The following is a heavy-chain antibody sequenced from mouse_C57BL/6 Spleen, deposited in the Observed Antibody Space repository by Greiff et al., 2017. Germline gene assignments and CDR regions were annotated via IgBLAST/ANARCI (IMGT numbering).Heavy chain of an antibody. CDR1: GYTFTSYW. CDR2: IDPSDSET. V-gene: IGHV1-52*01. J-gene: IGHJ4*01. D-gene: IGHD2-2*01. CDR3: ARERDDYGYDGLYYAMDY. Sequence: QVQLKQPGAELVRPGSSVKLSCKASGYTFTSYWMHWVKQRPIQGLEWIGNIDPSDSETHYNQKFKDKATLTVDKSSSTAYMQLSSLTSEDSAVYYCARERDDYGYDGLYYAMDYWGQGTSVTVSS.